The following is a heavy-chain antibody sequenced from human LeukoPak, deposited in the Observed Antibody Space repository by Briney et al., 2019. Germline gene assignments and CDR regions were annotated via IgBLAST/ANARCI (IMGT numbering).Heavy chain of an antibody. CDR3: ARDHYDSSGYRIDY. J-gene: IGHJ4*02. Sequence: SETLSLTCTVSGASVSGSGYYWGWIRQPPGKGLEWIGSIHYSVTTYYNPSLKSRVTISVDTSKSQFSLKLTSVTAADTAVYYCARDHYDSSGYRIDYWGQGTLVTVSS. CDR2: IHYSVTT. D-gene: IGHD3-22*01. V-gene: IGHV4-39*02. CDR1: GASVSGSGYY.